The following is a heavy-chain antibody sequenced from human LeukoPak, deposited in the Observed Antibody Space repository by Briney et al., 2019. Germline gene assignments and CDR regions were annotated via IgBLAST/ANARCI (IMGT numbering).Heavy chain of an antibody. V-gene: IGHV4-59*01. D-gene: IGHD6-13*01. Sequence: SETLSLTCTVSGGSISSYYWSWIRQPPGKGLEWIGYIYYSGTTYYNPSLKSRVSISFDTSKNQFSLKLSSVTAADTAVYYCATSTVIAAAGIGDYWGQGTLVTVSS. CDR3: ATSTVIAAAGIGDY. J-gene: IGHJ4*02. CDR2: IYYSGTT. CDR1: GGSISSYY.